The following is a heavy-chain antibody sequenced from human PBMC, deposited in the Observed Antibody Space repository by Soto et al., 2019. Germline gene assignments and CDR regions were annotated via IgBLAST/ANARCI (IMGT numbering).Heavy chain of an antibody. V-gene: IGHV1-18*01. CDR3: ARAYYDFWSGYYTGLDY. CDR1: GYTFTSYG. D-gene: IGHD3-3*01. CDR2: ISAYNGNT. J-gene: IGHJ4*02. Sequence: GASVKVSCKASGYTFTSYGISWVRQAPGQGLEWMGWISAYNGNTNYAQKLQGRVTMTTDTSTSTAYMELRSLRSDDTVVYYCARAYYDFWSGYYTGLDYWGQGTLVTVSS.